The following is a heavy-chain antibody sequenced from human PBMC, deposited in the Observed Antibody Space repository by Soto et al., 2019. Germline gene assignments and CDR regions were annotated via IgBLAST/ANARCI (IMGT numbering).Heavy chain of an antibody. CDR2: IVVGSGNT. J-gene: IGHJ4*02. V-gene: IGHV1-58*01. CDR3: ATHREGATYYFDY. D-gene: IGHD1-26*01. CDR1: TFTFTSSA. Sequence: QMQRVQSGPEVKKPGTSVKVSCKASTFTFTSSAVQWVRQARGQRLEWIGWIVVGSGNTKYAQNFQERVTMTRDMSSGTAYLELSSLRSEDTSVYYCATHREGATYYFDYWGQGTLLTVSS.